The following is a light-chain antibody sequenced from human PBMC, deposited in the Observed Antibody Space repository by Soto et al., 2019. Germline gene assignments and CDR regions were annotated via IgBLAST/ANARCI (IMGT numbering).Light chain of an antibody. J-gene: IGKJ2*01. V-gene: IGKV1-39*01. CDR1: QSIDSY. CDR3: QQSYSSPRYT. Sequence: DIQMTQSPSSLSASVGDRVTITCRASQSIDSYLNWYQQKPGKAPNLLIYAASSLQSGVPSRFSGSGSGTDFTLTISSLQPEDSVTYYCQQSYSSPRYTFGPGTKLEI. CDR2: AAS.